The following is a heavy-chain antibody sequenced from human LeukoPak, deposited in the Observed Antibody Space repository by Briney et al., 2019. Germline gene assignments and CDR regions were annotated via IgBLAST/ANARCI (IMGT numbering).Heavy chain of an antibody. V-gene: IGHV3-30*04. J-gene: IGHJ6*02. D-gene: IGHD3-3*01. Sequence: PGGSLRLSCAASGFTFNDYIIHWVRQAPGKGLEWVALISYDGSSEYYADSVKGRFTISRDNSKNTPYLQMNSLRVEDTAVYYCARKGGSRFLGRYKYYGLDVWGQGTTVTVS. CDR3: ARKGGSRFLGRYKYYGLDV. CDR1: GFTFNDYI. CDR2: ISYDGSSE.